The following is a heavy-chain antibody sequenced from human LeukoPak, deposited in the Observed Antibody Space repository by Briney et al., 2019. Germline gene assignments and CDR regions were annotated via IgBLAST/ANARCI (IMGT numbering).Heavy chain of an antibody. CDR3: ARHNSPEDYGDYWFDP. J-gene: IGHJ5*02. D-gene: IGHD4-17*01. Sequence: SETLSLTCTVSGGSISSSSYYWGWIRQPPGKGLEWIGSIYYSGSTYYSPSLKSRVTISVDTSKNQFSLKLSSVTAADTAVYYCARHNSPEDYGDYWFDPWGQGTLVTVSS. CDR1: GGSISSSSYY. CDR2: IYYSGST. V-gene: IGHV4-39*07.